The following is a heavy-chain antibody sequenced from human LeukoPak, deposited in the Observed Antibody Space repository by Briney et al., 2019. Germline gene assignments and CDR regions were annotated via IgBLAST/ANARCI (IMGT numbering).Heavy chain of an antibody. J-gene: IGHJ5*02. CDR1: GGTFSSYA. CDR2: IIHILGIA. CDR3: ARVAVPAAMNWFDP. V-gene: IGHV1-69*04. Sequence: SVTVSCKASGGTFSSYAISWVRQAPGQGLEWMGRIIHILGIANYAQKFQGRVTITADKSTSTAYMELSSLRSEDTAVYYCARVAVPAAMNWFDPWGQGTLVTVSS. D-gene: IGHD2-2*01.